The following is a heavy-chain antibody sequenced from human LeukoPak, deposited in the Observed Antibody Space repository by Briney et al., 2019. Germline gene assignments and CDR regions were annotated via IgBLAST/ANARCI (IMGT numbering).Heavy chain of an antibody. CDR1: GFTFSSYA. D-gene: IGHD5-12*01. Sequence: PGRSLRLSCAASGFTFSSYAMHWVRQAPGKGLEWVALITYDGSNKYYADSVKGRFTISRDNSKNTLCLQMNSLRAEDTAVYYCARDRSWLRIGSAFDIWGQGTMVTVSS. CDR3: ARDRSWLRIGSAFDI. V-gene: IGHV3-30*04. CDR2: ITYDGSNK. J-gene: IGHJ3*02.